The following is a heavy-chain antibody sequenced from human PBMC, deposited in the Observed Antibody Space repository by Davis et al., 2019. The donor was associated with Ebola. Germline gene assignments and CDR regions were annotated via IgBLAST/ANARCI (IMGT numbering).Heavy chain of an antibody. CDR2: IKHDGTEN. V-gene: IGHV3-7*01. CDR1: GITFSNSW. J-gene: IGHJ4*02. Sequence: PGGSLRLSCAASGITFSNSWMNWVRQAPGKGLEWVANIKHDGTENYYVDSVKGRFTISRDNVKNSLYLQMNSLRAEDTAVYYCATKQGDYWGQGTLVTVSS. CDR3: ATKQGDY.